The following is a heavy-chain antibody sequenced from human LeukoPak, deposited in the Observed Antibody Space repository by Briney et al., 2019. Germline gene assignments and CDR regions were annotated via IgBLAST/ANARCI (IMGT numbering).Heavy chain of an antibody. CDR3: ARKTYYYDSSGPTRRPYYMDV. D-gene: IGHD3-22*01. J-gene: IGHJ6*03. CDR2: RSNYYSGST. V-gene: IGHV4-39*07. CDR1: GGSISSSAYY. Sequence: SETLSLTCTVSGGSISSSAYYWGWIRQPPGKGLEWIGSRSNYYSGSTYYNPSLKSRVTISVDTSKNQFSLKLSSVTAADTAVYYCARKTYYYDSSGPTRRPYYMDVWGTGTTVTVSS.